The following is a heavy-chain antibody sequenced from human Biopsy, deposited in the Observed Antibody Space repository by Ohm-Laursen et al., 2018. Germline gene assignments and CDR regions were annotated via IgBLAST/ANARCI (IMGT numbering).Heavy chain of an antibody. CDR1: GFTFSGFS. CDR3: ARDGEAKYCKHGVCPSDF. J-gene: IGHJ4*02. V-gene: IGHV3-21*01. CDR2: ISASGNHI. D-gene: IGHD2-8*01. Sequence: SLGLSCAASGFTFSGFSMNWVRQAPGKGLAWVSSISASGNHIYYTDSVKGRFTVSRDNGKNSVYLQMNSLRVEDTAVYYCARDGEAKYCKHGVCPSDFWGQGTLVTVSS.